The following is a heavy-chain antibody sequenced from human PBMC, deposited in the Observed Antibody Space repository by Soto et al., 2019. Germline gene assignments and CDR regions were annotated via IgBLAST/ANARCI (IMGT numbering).Heavy chain of an antibody. D-gene: IGHD3-10*01. V-gene: IGHV4-31*03. CDR3: ARTSRIGELLGAFDI. CDR2: IYYSGST. CDR1: GGSISSGGYY. Sequence: SETLSLTCTVSGGSISSGGYYWSWIRQHPGKGLEWIGYIYYSGSTYYNPSLKSRVTISVDTSKNQFSLKLSSVTAADTAVYYCARTSRIGELLGAFDIWGQGTMVTVSS. J-gene: IGHJ3*02.